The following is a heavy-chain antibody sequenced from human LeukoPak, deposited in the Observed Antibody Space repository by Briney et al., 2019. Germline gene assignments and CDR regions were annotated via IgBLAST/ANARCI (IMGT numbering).Heavy chain of an antibody. CDR3: ARDSFRYGSGSYFDY. J-gene: IGHJ4*02. CDR1: GFTFSSYW. CDR2: IKQDGSEK. D-gene: IGHD3-10*01. Sequence: GGSLRLSCAASGFTFSSYWMSWVRQAPGKGLERVANIKQDGSEKYYVDSVKGRFTISRDNAKNSLYLQMNSLRAEDTAVYYCARDSFRYGSGSYFDYWGQGTLVTVSS. V-gene: IGHV3-7*01.